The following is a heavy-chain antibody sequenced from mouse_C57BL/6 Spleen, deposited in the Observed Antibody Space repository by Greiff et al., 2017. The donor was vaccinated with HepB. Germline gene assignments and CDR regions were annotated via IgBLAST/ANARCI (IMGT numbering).Heavy chain of an antibody. Sequence: VQLQQSGPELVKPGASVKISCKASGYAFSSSWMNWVKQRPGKGLEWIGGIYPGDGDTNYNGKFKGKATLTADKSSSTAYMQRSSLTSEDSAVYFCARLYTMVVNFEVWGRGTTVTVSS. J-gene: IGHJ1*03. CDR2: IYPGDGDT. V-gene: IGHV1-82*01. D-gene: IGHD1-1*01. CDR3: ARLYTMVVNFEV. CDR1: GYAFSSSW.